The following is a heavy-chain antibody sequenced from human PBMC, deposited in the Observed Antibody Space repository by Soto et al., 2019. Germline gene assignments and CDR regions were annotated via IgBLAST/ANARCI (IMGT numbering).Heavy chain of an antibody. J-gene: IGHJ4*02. CDR1: GGSISSGGYY. D-gene: IGHD7-27*01. V-gene: IGHV4-31*03. CDR2: IYYSGNT. Sequence: QVQLQESGPGLVKPSQTLSLTCTVSGGSISSGGYYWSWIRQHPGKGLEWIGYIYYSGNTYYNPSLKSRVTISVDTSKNQFSLKLTSVTAADTALYYCARGGWGLSSSDYWGQGTLVTFSS. CDR3: ARGGWGLSSSDY.